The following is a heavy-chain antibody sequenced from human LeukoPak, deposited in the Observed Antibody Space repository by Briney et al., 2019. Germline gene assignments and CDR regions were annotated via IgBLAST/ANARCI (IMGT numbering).Heavy chain of an antibody. CDR3: AGIMDFGSSWYPNYYGMDV. CDR2: INPSGGST. V-gene: IGHV1-46*01. CDR1: GYAFTSYY. Sequence: ASVKVSCKASGYAFTSYYMHWVRQAPGQGLEWMGTINPSGGSTSYAQKFQGRVTMTRDTSTSTVYMELSSLRSEDTAVYYCAGIMDFGSSWYPNYYGMDVWGQGTTVTVSS. J-gene: IGHJ6*02. D-gene: IGHD6-13*01.